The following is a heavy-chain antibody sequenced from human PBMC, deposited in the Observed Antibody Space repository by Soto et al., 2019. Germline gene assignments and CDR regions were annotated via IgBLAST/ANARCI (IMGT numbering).Heavy chain of an antibody. Sequence: GESLKISCKGSGYSFAGYWITWVRQKPGKGLEWMGRTDPSDSQTYYSPSFRGHVTISVTKSITTVFLQWSSLRASDTAMYYCARQIYDSDTGPNFQYYFESWGQGTPVTVS. CDR2: TDPSDSQT. D-gene: IGHD3-22*01. V-gene: IGHV5-10-1*01. J-gene: IGHJ4*02. CDR1: GYSFAGYW. CDR3: ARQIYDSDTGPNFQYYFES.